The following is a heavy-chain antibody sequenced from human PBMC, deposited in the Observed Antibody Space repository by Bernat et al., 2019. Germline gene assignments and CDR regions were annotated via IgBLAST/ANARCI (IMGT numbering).Heavy chain of an antibody. Sequence: QVQLVESGGGVVQPGRSLRLSCAASGFTFSSYAMHWVRRAPGKGLEWVAVISYDGSNKYYADSVKGRFTISRDNSKNTLYLQMNSLRAEDTAVYYCARDLPTTSGYWGQGTLVTVSS. CDR2: ISYDGSNK. J-gene: IGHJ4*02. D-gene: IGHD4-11*01. CDR1: GFTFSSYA. CDR3: ARDLPTTSGY. V-gene: IGHV3-30*01.